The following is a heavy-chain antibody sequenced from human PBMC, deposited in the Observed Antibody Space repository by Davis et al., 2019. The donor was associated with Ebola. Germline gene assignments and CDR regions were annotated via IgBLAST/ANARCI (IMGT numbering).Heavy chain of an antibody. J-gene: IGHJ4*02. D-gene: IGHD6-19*01. CDR3: AGAGFSSGWNFDF. CDR2: AFFSGST. CDR1: GGSISSSTSY. V-gene: IGHV4-39*07. Sequence: SETLSLTCTVSGGSISSSTSYWGWIRQPPGKGLEWIGSAFFSGSTFYTPSLKSRVTVSVDTSKNQFSLRLSSVTAADTAVYYCAGAGFSSGWNFDFWGQGTLVTVSS.